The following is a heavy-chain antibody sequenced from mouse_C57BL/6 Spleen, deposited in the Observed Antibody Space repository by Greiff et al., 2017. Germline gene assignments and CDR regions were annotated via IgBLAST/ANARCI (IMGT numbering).Heavy chain of an antibody. D-gene: IGHD3-3*01. J-gene: IGHJ3*01. Sequence: QVQLQQSGAELVRPGASVTLSCKASGYTFTDYEMHWVKQTPVHGLEWIGAIDPETGGTAYNQKVKGKAILTADKSSSTAYMELRSLTSEDSAVYYRTGLEGRAYWGQGTLVTVSA. CDR1: GYTFTDYE. V-gene: IGHV1-15*01. CDR2: IDPETGGT. CDR3: TGLEGRAY.